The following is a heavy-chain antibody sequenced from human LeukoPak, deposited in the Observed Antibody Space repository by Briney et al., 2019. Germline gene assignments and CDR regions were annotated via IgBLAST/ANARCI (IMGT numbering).Heavy chain of an antibody. V-gene: IGHV3-9*01. Sequence: GRSLRLSCAASGFTFDDYAMHWVRHAPGKGLEWVSGISWNSGSIGYADSVKGRFTISRDNAKNSLYLQMNSLRAEDTALYYCAKARVQAPLDYWGQGTLVTVSS. CDR2: ISWNSGSI. CDR3: AKARVQAPLDY. CDR1: GFTFDDYA. J-gene: IGHJ4*02. D-gene: IGHD3-10*02.